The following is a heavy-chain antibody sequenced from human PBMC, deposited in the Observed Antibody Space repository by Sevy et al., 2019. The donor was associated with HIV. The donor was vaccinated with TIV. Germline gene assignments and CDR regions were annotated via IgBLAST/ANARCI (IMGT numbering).Heavy chain of an antibody. CDR3: AKEYSSGYS. D-gene: IGHD3-22*01. Sequence: GESLKISCTASGLTFSSYVMSWVRQAPGKGLEWVSTISGSGGYTYGADSVKGRFTISRDNSKNTVYLQMNSLTVEDTAMYYCAKEYSSGYSWGQGILVTVSS. V-gene: IGHV3-23*01. CDR1: GLTFSSYV. CDR2: ISGSGGYT. J-gene: IGHJ4*02.